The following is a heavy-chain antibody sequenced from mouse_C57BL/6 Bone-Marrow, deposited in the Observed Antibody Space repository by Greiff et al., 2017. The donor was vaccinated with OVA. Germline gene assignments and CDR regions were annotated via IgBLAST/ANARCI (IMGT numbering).Heavy chain of an antibody. D-gene: IGHD3-2*02. J-gene: IGHJ4*01. V-gene: IGHV5-12*01. CDR2: ISNGGGST. Sequence: DVMLVESGGGLVQPGGSLKLSYAASGFTFSDYYMYWVRQTPEKRLEWVAYISNGGGSTYYPDTVKGRFTISRDNAKNTLYLQMSRLKSEDTAMYYCARRGADSSGYGYYAMDYWGQGTSVTVSS. CDR1: GFTFSDYY. CDR3: ARRGADSSGYGYYAMDY.